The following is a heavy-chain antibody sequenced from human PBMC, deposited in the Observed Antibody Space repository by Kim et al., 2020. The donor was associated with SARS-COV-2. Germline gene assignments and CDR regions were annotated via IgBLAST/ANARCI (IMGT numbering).Heavy chain of an antibody. D-gene: IGHD2-2*01. Sequence: SETLSLTCTVSGGSISSGDYYWSWIRQPPGKGLEWIGYIYYSGSTYYNPSLKSRVTISVDTSKNQFSLKLSSVTAADTAVYYCARDRRGYCSSTSCYYMDVWGKGTTVTVSS. CDR1: GGSISSGDYY. CDR2: IYYSGST. V-gene: IGHV4-30-4*01. J-gene: IGHJ6*03. CDR3: ARDRRGYCSSTSCYYMDV.